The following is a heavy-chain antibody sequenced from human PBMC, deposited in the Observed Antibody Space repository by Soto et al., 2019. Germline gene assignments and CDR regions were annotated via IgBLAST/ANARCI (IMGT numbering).Heavy chain of an antibody. CDR1: GSTISSSY. J-gene: IGHJ5*02. V-gene: IGHV4-34*01. CDR2: INHSGST. CDR3: ARGMRYYYGSGRHWFDP. Sequence: PSETLSLTYTDSGSTISSSYRSWFRHPPGKGLEWIGEINHSGSTNYNPSLKSLVTISVDTSKNQFSLKLSSVTAADTAVYYCARGMRYYYGSGRHWFDPWGQG. D-gene: IGHD3-10*01.